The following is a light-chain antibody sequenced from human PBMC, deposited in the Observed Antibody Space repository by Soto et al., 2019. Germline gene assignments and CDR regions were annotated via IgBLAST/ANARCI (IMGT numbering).Light chain of an antibody. CDR3: QQRSNWPPRGT. J-gene: IGKJ4*01. CDR2: DAS. CDR1: QSVSSY. Sequence: EIVLTQSPATLSLSPGERATLSCRASQSVSSYLAWYQQKPGQAPRLLIYDASNRATGIPARFSGSGSGTDLPLTISSLEPEDFAVYYCQQRSNWPPRGTFGGGTKVEIK. V-gene: IGKV3-11*01.